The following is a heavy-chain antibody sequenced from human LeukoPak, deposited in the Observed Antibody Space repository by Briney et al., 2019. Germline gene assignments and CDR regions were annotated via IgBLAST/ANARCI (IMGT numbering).Heavy chain of an antibody. CDR3: ARVPISIIAAAANIWFDP. CDR2: INPNSGGT. D-gene: IGHD6-13*01. V-gene: IGHV1-2*02. Sequence: ASVKVSCKASGYTFTCYYMHWVRQAPGQGLEWMGWINPNSGGTNYAQKFQGRVTMTRDTSISTAYMELSRLRSDDTAVYYCARVPISIIAAAANIWFDPWGQGTLVTVSS. CDR1: GYTFTCYY. J-gene: IGHJ5*02.